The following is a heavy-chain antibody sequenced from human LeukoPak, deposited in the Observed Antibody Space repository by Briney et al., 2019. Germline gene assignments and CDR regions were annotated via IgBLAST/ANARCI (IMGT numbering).Heavy chain of an antibody. V-gene: IGHV1-8*01. Sequence: ASVKVSCKASGYTFTSYDINWVRQATGQGLEWMGWMNPNSGNTGYAQKFQGRVTMTRNTSISTAYMELSSLRSEDTAVYYCARVSYYDSSGYYPFDYWGQGTLVTVSS. CDR2: MNPNSGNT. CDR1: GYTFTSYD. CDR3: ARVSYYDSSGYYPFDY. D-gene: IGHD3-22*01. J-gene: IGHJ4*02.